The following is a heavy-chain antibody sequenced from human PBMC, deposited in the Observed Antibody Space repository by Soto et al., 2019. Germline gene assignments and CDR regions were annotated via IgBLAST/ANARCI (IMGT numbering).Heavy chain of an antibody. CDR2: IVPIFRTT. Sequence: QVQLVQSGAEVKKSGSSVNVACKVSGDTFSNYAINWVRRAPGQGLEWMGAIVPIFRTTNYAQKFQGRVTSTADESTITASMALSRLRSDDTATYYCAREESAPGTFREAASDIWGQGTKVTVCS. D-gene: IGHD1-7*01. J-gene: IGHJ3*02. V-gene: IGHV1-69*12. CDR3: AREESAPGTFREAASDI. CDR1: GDTFSNYA.